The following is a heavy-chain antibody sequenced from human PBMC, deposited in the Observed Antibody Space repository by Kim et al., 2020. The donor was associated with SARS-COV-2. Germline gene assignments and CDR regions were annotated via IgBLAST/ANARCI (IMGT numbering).Heavy chain of an antibody. CDR3: ARNDYDSSGYFPWLDY. CDR2: IWYDGSNK. Sequence: GGSLRLSCAASGFTFSSYGMHWVRQAPGKGLEWVAVIWYDGSNKYYADSVKGRFTISRDNSKNTLYLQMNSLRAEDTAVYYCARNDYDSSGYFPWLDYWGQGTLVTVSS. D-gene: IGHD3-22*01. V-gene: IGHV3-33*01. CDR1: GFTFSSYG. J-gene: IGHJ4*02.